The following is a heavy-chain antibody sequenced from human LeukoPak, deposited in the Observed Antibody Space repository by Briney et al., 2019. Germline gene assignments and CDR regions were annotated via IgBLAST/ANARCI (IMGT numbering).Heavy chain of an antibody. V-gene: IGHV3-33*06. D-gene: IGHD3-16*01. CDR2: IWYDGSNK. CDR3: AKDPRGGYYYYGMDV. Sequence: GRSLRLSCAASGFSFSSYGMHWVRQAPGKGLEWVAVIWYDGSNKYYADSVKGRFTISRDNSKNTVYLQMNSLRAEDTAVYYCAKDPRGGYYYYGMDVWGQGTTVTVSS. CDR1: GFSFSSYG. J-gene: IGHJ6*02.